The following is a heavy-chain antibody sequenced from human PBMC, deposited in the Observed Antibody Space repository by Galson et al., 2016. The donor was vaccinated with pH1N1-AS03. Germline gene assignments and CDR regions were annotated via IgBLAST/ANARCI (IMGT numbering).Heavy chain of an antibody. CDR2: VNTKTGVT. CDR3: ARVEGIASTTGD. D-gene: IGHD6-13*01. Sequence: SVKVSCKASGYAFTAYYIHWVRQAPGQGLEWMGFVNTKTGVTIYAQKFKGRVTMTRDTSNSTAYMELRGLGSDDSAFYYCARVEGIASTTGDWGQGSLITVSS. V-gene: IGHV1-2*02. J-gene: IGHJ4*02. CDR1: GYAFTAYY.